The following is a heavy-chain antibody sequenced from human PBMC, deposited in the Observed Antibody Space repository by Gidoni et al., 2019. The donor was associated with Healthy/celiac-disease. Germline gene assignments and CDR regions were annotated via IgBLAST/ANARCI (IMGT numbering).Heavy chain of an antibody. Sequence: QVQLQESCPGLVKPSQTLSLTCTVSGGSISRGGYYWSWIRQQPGKGLEWIGYIYYSGSTYYNPYLKSRVTISVDTSKNQFSLKLSSVTAADTAVYYCARDRVYCSSNSCSLRGFDYWGQGTLVTVAS. J-gene: IGHJ4*02. CDR1: GGSISRGGYY. D-gene: IGHD2-2*01. V-gene: IGHV4-31*03. CDR2: IYYSGST. CDR3: ARDRVYCSSNSCSLRGFDY.